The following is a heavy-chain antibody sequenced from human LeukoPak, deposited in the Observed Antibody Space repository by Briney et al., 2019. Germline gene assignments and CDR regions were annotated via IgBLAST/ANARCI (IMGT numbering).Heavy chain of an antibody. J-gene: IGHJ4*02. CDR3: TGNYYGSGSYADFDY. V-gene: IGHV3-73*01. Sequence: TGGSLRLSCAASGFTFSSSALHWVRQASGKGLEWVGRIKNTANGYSTAYAASVKGRFTSSRDYSKNTAYLQMDSLKTEDAAVYYCTGNYYGSGSYADFDYWGQGTLVTVSS. CDR2: IKNTANGYST. D-gene: IGHD3-10*01. CDR1: GFTFSSSA.